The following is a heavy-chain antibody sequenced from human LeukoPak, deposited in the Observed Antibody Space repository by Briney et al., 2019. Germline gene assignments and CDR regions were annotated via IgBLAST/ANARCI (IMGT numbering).Heavy chain of an antibody. Sequence: GKSLRLSCAASGFTFSNHGMNWVRQAPGKGLEWVSGISPSGDITYYADSVKGRFTISRDNSKNTLYLEVISLTAEDTAVYYCAKDDAWLRFGEWSQGTLVTVSS. V-gene: IGHV3-23*01. CDR3: AKDDAWLRFGE. D-gene: IGHD3-10*01. CDR2: ISPSGDIT. J-gene: IGHJ4*02. CDR1: GFTFSNHG.